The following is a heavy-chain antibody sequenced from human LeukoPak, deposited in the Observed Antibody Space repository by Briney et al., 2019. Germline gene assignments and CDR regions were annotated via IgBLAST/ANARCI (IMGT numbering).Heavy chain of an antibody. D-gene: IGHD3-22*01. CDR2: ISWNSGSI. Sequence: GRSLRFSCAASGFTFDDYAMHWVRQAPRKGLEWVSCISWNSGSIGYADSVKGRFTISRDNAKNSLYLQMNSLRAEGMALYYCAKAAVPYYYDSSGYYHFDYWGQGTLVTVSS. J-gene: IGHJ4*02. V-gene: IGHV3-9*03. CDR1: GFTFDDYA. CDR3: AKAAVPYYYDSSGYYHFDY.